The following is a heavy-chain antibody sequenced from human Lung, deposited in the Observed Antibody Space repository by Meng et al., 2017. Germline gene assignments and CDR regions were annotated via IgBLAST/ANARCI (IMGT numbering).Heavy chain of an antibody. D-gene: IGHD4-11*01. CDR1: GGTFRDYY. J-gene: IGHJ4*02. Sequence: QGQRPQWGEGLFNPSVTLSLTCVVSGGTFRDYYWGWIRQPPGKGLEWIGEINHSGSTNYNPSLESRATISVDTSQNNLSLKLSSVTAADSAVYYCARGPTTMAHDFDYWGQGTLVTVSS. CDR3: ARGPTTMAHDFDY. V-gene: IGHV4-34*01. CDR2: INHSGST.